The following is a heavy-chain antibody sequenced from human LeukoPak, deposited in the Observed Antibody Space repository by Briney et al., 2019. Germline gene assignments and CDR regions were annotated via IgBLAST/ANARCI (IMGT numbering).Heavy chain of an antibody. CDR1: GGSISSSSYY. J-gene: IGHJ5*02. CDR2: IYYSGST. D-gene: IGHD5-18*01. V-gene: IGHV4-39*01. Sequence: SETLSLTCTVSGGSISSSSYYWGWIRQPPGKVLEWIGSIYYSGSTYYNPSLKSRVTISVDTSKNQFSLKLSSVTAADTAVYYCASRGYSYGYASWGQGTLVTVSS. CDR3: ASRGYSYGYAS.